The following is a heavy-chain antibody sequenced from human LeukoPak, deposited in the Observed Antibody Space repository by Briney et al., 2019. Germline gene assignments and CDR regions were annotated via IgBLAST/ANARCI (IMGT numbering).Heavy chain of an antibody. J-gene: IGHJ3*02. CDR3: ARDHRGWDAFDI. CDR1: GYTFTSYG. V-gene: IGHV1-18*01. CDR2: ISAYNGNT. D-gene: IGHD6-19*01. Sequence: ASVKVSCKASGYTFTSYGISWLRQAPGQGLEWMAWISAYNGNTNYAQKLQGRVTMTTDTSTSTAYMELRSLRSDDTAVYYCARDHRGWDAFDIWGQGTMVTVSS.